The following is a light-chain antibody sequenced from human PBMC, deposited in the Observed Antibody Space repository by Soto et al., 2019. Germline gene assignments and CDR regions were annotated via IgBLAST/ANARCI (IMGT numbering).Light chain of an antibody. Sequence: QSVLTQPASVSGSPGQSITISCTGGSSDVGGYKFVSWYQQHPDTAPKLILYEVSHRPSGVSSRFTGSKSGDTASLTISGLQPEDEADYYCSSFTTTTSLGLFGTGTTVTVL. V-gene: IGLV2-14*01. J-gene: IGLJ1*01. CDR2: EVS. CDR1: SSDVGGYKF. CDR3: SSFTTTTSLGL.